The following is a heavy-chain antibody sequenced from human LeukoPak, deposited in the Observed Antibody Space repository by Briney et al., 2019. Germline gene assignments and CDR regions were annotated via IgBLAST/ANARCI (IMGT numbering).Heavy chain of an antibody. CDR1: GGSISSYY. D-gene: IGHD2-2*01. J-gene: IGHJ6*02. CDR3: ARDQGYCSSTSCSALYYYYYGMDV. Sequence: SETLSLTCTVSGGSISSYYWSWIRQPPGKGLEWIGYIYYSGSTNYNPSLKSRVTTSVDTSKNQFSLKLSSVTAADTAVYYCARDQGYCSSTSCSALYYYYYGMDVWGQGTTVTVSS. CDR2: IYYSGST. V-gene: IGHV4-59*12.